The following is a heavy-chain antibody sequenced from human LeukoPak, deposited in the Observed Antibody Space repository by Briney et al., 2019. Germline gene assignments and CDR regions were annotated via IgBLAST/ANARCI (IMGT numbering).Heavy chain of an antibody. CDR2: IYPGDSDT. Sequence: GESLKISCKGSGYSFTNYWIGWVRQMPGKGLEWMGIIYPGDSDTRYSPSFQGQVTISADKSISTAYLQWSSLKASDTAMYYCAICYYDSSAYYSPFDYWGQGTLVTVSS. CDR3: AICYYDSSAYYSPFDY. D-gene: IGHD3-22*01. CDR1: GYSFTNYW. V-gene: IGHV5-51*01. J-gene: IGHJ4*02.